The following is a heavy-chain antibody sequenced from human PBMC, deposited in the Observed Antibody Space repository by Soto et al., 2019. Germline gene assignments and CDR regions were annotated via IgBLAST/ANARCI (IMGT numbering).Heavy chain of an antibody. D-gene: IGHD6-19*01. CDR2: ISDSVHGA. CDR3: ARDPGRAWSARIFDF. CDR1: GFTFSDHA. J-gene: IGHJ4*02. Sequence: PGGSLRLSCEASGFTFSDHAMRWVRRAPGKGLEWVAAISDSVHGAVYADSVKGRFTISRDNSKNTLYLQMNSLRGEDTGVYYCARDPGRAWSARIFDFWGQGTVVTVSS. V-gene: IGHV3-23*01.